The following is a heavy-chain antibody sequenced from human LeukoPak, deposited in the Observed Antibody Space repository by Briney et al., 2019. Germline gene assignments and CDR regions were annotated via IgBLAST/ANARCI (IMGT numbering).Heavy chain of an antibody. CDR2: ISYDGSNK. D-gene: IGHD3-22*01. Sequence: GGSLRLSCAASGFTFSSYAMHWVRQAPGKGLEWVAVISYDGSNKYYADSVKGRFTISRDNSKNTLYLQMNSLRAEDTAVYYCATVSYDSSGYYYDYWGQGTLVTVSS. V-gene: IGHV3-30*04. J-gene: IGHJ4*02. CDR1: GFTFSSYA. CDR3: ATVSYDSSGYYYDY.